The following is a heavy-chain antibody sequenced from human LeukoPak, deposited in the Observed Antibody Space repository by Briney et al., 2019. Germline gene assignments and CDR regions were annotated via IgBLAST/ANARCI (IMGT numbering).Heavy chain of an antibody. V-gene: IGHV4-30-4*08. CDR3: AQGGDYSSSSVFDY. CDR2: IYYSGST. CDR1: GGSISSGDYY. J-gene: IGHJ4*02. Sequence: SETLSLTCTVSGGSISSGDYYWSWIRQPPGKGLEWIGYIYYSGSTYYNPSLKSRVTISVDMPKNQFSLKLSSVTAADTAVYYCAQGGDYSSSSVFDYWGQGTLVTVSS. D-gene: IGHD6-6*01.